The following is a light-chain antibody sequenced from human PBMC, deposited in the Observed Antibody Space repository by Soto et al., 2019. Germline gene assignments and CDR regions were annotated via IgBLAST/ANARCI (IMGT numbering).Light chain of an antibody. V-gene: IGKV1-17*01. CDR1: QSISTY. CDR2: AAS. CDR3: QQYNSYPT. J-gene: IGKJ1*01. Sequence: DIQMTQSPSSLSASVGDRVTITCRASQSISTYLNWYQQKAGLAPKLLIYAASSLESGVPSRFSGSGSGTEFTLTISSLQPDDSATYYCQQYNSYPTFGQGTTGDIK.